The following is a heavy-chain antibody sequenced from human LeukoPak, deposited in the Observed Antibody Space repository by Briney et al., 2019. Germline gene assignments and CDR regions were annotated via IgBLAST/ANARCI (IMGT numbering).Heavy chain of an antibody. Sequence: PGGSLRLSCAASGFTFSSYAMSWVRQAPGKGLEWVSAISGSGGGTYYADSVKGRFTISRDNSKNTLYLQVNGLRAEDTAVYYCAKCIQEYQLHKFGGFYYYYYMDVWGKGTTVTISS. D-gene: IGHD2-2*01. CDR2: ISGSGGGT. V-gene: IGHV3-23*01. CDR1: GFTFSSYA. CDR3: AKCIQEYQLHKFGGFYYYYYMDV. J-gene: IGHJ6*03.